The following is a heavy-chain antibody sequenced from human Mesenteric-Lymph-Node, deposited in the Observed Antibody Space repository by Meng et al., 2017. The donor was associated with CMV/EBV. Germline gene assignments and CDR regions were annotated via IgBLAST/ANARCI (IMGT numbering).Heavy chain of an antibody. V-gene: IGHV4-34*01. D-gene: IGHD2-2*01. CDR3: ARGTKYCSSTSCVSYYVDY. J-gene: IGHJ4*02. CDR1: SVSGYD. CDR2: INNSGST. Sequence: SVSGYDWSWRSKPPGKGLEGIGEINNSGSTNYNQSLKSRGTISVDTSKNQFSLKLSSVTAADTAVYYCARGTKYCSSTSCVSYYVDYWGQGTLVTVSS.